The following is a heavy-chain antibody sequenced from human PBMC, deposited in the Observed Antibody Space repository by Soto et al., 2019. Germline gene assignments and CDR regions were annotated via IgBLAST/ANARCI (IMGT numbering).Heavy chain of an antibody. CDR2: ISYDGSNK. CDR1: GFTFSSYG. J-gene: IGHJ4*02. D-gene: IGHD3-22*01. CDR3: AKEEYYYDSSGYPGDY. Sequence: GSLRLSCAASGFTFSSYGMHWVRQAPGKGLEWVAVISYDGSNKYYADSVKGRFTISRDNSKNTLYLQMNSLRAEDTAVYYCAKEEYYYDSSGYPGDYWGQGTLVTV. V-gene: IGHV3-30*18.